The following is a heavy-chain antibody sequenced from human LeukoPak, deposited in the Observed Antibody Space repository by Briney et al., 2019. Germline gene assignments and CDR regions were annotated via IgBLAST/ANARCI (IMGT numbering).Heavy chain of an antibody. Sequence: KPGGSLRLSCAASGFTFSDYYMSWIRQAPGKGLEWVSYISSSSSYTNYADSVKGRFTISRDNAKNSLYLQMNGLRAEDTAVYYCARPSSSGIDYWGQGTLVTVSS. V-gene: IGHV3-11*03. CDR2: ISSSSSYT. J-gene: IGHJ4*02. D-gene: IGHD6-13*01. CDR3: ARPSSSGIDY. CDR1: GFTFSDYY.